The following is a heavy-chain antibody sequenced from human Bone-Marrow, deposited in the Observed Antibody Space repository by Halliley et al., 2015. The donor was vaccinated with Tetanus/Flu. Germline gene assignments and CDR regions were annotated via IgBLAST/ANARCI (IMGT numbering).Heavy chain of an antibody. V-gene: IGHV6-1*01. Sequence: LRLSCVVSGDSVSSNSAAWGWIRQSPPRGLEWLARTYYTSQWIHDYEDSVKSRINVNADTSKNQISLQLTSVTPEDTAMYFCAGSRHSTNGALTGNAFHIWGQGTMVTVSS. CDR3: AGSRHSTNGALTGNAFHI. CDR2: TYYTSQWIH. D-gene: IGHD1-26*01. J-gene: IGHJ3*02. CDR1: GDSVSSNSAA.